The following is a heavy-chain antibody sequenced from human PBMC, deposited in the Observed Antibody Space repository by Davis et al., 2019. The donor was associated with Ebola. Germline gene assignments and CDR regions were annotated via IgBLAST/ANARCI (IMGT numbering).Heavy chain of an antibody. V-gene: IGHV5-51*01. CDR1: GYFFINYW. Sequence: GESLKISCQGSGYFFINYWIGWVRQMPGKGLEWMGIVYPRDSDTRYSPSFQGQVTISADKSISTAYLQWSSLKASDTAMYYCARLYSSTLRFDPWGQGTLVTVSS. CDR2: VYPRDSDT. CDR3: ARLYSSTLRFDP. J-gene: IGHJ5*02. D-gene: IGHD6-13*01.